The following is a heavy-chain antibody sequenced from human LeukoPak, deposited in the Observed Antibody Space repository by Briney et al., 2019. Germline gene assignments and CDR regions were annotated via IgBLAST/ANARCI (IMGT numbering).Heavy chain of an antibody. Sequence: GESLKISFKGSGXSFSSYCIGWVRQMPGKGLEWMGIIYPGDSETRYSPSFQGQVTISADKSISTAYLQWSSLKASDTAMYYCARPGRATVTRLDYWGQGTLVTVSS. D-gene: IGHD4-17*01. V-gene: IGHV5-51*01. CDR3: ARPGRATVTRLDY. CDR2: IYPGDSET. CDR1: GXSFSSYC. J-gene: IGHJ4*02.